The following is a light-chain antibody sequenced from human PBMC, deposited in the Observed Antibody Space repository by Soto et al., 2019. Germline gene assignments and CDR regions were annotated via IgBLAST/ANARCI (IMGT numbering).Light chain of an antibody. J-gene: IGKJ4*01. Sequence: DIQMTQSPSSVSASVGDRVTITCWASQDISYALAWFQQKPGEAPRLLIYTASSLHSGVPSRYSGSGPGTDFTLTISSLQPEDFATYYCQQGNSFPLTFGGGTRVEIK. CDR1: QDISYA. CDR3: QQGNSFPLT. CDR2: TAS. V-gene: IGKV1-12*01.